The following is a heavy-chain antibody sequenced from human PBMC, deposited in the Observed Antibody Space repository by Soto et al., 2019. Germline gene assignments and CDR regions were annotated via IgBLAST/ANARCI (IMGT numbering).Heavy chain of an antibody. V-gene: IGHV1-18*01. CDR2: ISAYNGNT. D-gene: IGHD3-10*01. J-gene: IGHJ6*02. CDR1: GYTFTSYG. Sequence: GASVKVSCKASGYTFTSYGISWVRQAPGQGLEWMGWISAYNGNTNYAQKLQGRVTMTTDTSTSTAYMELRSLRSDDTAVYYCARNDMIRGVLYYYYGMDVWGQRTTVTVSS. CDR3: ARNDMIRGVLYYYYGMDV.